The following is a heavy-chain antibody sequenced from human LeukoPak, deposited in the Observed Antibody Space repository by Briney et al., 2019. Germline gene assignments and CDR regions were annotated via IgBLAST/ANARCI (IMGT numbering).Heavy chain of an antibody. CDR2: INHSGST. Sequence: SETLSLTCAVYGGSFSGYYWSWIRQPPGKGLEWIGEINHSGSTNYNPSLKSRVTISVDTSKNQFPLKLSSVTAADTAVYYCARDYLGPFDYWGQGTLVTVSS. D-gene: IGHD3-16*01. CDR3: ARDYLGPFDY. J-gene: IGHJ4*02. CDR1: GGSFSGYY. V-gene: IGHV4-34*01.